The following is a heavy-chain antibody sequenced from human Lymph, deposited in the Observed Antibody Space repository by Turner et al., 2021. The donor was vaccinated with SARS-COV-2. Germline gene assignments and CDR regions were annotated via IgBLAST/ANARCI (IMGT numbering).Heavy chain of an antibody. Sequence: QVQLVQSGAEVKKPGSSVKVSCKASGGTFSSSAISWVRQAPGQGREWMGGIIPMLGIANYAKKFQGRVQITGEKSTRTAYMELSSLRYEDTAGYYCARIVAPGMGGGVYYYYYGMDVWGQGTTVTVSS. J-gene: IGHJ6*02. D-gene: IGHD6-13*01. CDR1: GGTFSSSA. CDR2: IIPMLGIA. V-gene: IGHV1-69*10. CDR3: ARIVAPGMGGGVYYYYYGMDV.